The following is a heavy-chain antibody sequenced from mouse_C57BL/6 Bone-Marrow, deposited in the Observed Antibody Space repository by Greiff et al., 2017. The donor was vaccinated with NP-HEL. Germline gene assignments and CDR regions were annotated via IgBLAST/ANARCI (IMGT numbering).Heavy chain of an antibody. V-gene: IGHV1-18*01. D-gene: IGHD1-1*01. CDR3: ARGPYYGSTRYYAMDY. J-gene: IGHJ4*01. Sequence: VQLQQSGPELVKPGASVKIPCKASGYTFTDYNMDWVKQSHGKSLEWIGDINPNNGGTIYNQKFKGKATLTVDKSSSTAYMELRSLTSEDTAVYYCARGPYYGSTRYYAMDYWGQGTSVTVSS. CDR1: GYTFTDYN. CDR2: INPNNGGT.